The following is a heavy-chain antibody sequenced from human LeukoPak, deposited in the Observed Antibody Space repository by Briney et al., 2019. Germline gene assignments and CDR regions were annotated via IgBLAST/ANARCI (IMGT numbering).Heavy chain of an antibody. J-gene: IGHJ5*01. D-gene: IGHD6-19*01. Sequence: GGSLRLSCAASGFAFSVYAMSWLRQPPGKGLEWVSTINANSITTSYSASVRGRFTISRDNSKNTLYLQLNTLRAGDTATYYCAKPVSGGLAVTADWFHPWGRGTLVVVSS. CDR2: INANSITT. V-gene: IGHV3-23*01. CDR3: AKPVSGGLAVTADWFHP. CDR1: GFAFSVYA.